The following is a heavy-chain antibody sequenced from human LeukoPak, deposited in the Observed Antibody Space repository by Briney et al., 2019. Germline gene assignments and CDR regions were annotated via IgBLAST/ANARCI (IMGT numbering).Heavy chain of an antibody. D-gene: IGHD3-10*01. CDR1: GGSFSGYY. V-gene: IGHV4-34*01. CDR2: INHSGST. Sequence: PSETLSLTCAVYGGSFSGYYWSWIRQPPGKGLEWIGEINHSGSTNYNPSLKSRVTISVDTSKNQFSLKLSSVTAADTAVYYCARGPTSGSYQGWFDPWGQGTLVTDSS. J-gene: IGHJ5*02. CDR3: ARGPTSGSYQGWFDP.